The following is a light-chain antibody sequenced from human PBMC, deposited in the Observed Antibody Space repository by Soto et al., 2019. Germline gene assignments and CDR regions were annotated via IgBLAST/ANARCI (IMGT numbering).Light chain of an antibody. J-gene: IGKJ3*01. V-gene: IGKV1-5*03. CDR3: QQYNSFFT. CDR2: KAS. CDR1: QSISSW. Sequence: DLQMTQSPSTLSASVGDRVTITCRASQSISSWLAWYQQKPGKAPKLLIYKASSLASGVPSRFSGSGSGTEFTHTISSLLSEVFATDYCQQYNSFFTFGPGTKVDIK.